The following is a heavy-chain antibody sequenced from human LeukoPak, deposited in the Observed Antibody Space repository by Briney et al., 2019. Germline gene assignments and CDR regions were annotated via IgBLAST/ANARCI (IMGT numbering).Heavy chain of an antibody. CDR3: ARSWAGGHFDY. V-gene: IGHV3-11*03. D-gene: IGHD2-15*01. CDR1: GFTFSDYY. J-gene: IGHJ4*02. Sequence: GGSLGLSCAASGFTFSDYYMSWIRQAPGKGLEWVSYISSSSSYTNYADSVKGRFTISRDNAKNSLYLQMNSLRAEDTAVYYCARSWAGGHFDYWGQGTLVTVSS. CDR2: ISSSSSYT.